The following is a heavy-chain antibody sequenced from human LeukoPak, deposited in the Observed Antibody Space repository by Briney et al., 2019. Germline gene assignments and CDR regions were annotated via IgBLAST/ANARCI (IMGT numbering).Heavy chain of an antibody. Sequence: SETLSLTCTVSGGSISSYYWSWIRQPPGKGLEWIAYISDIGSINYNPSLKSRVTISVDTSKNQFSLKLSSVTAADTAVYYRARGDPQLRYFDWLLLTGFDPWGQGTLVTVSS. CDR3: ARGDPQLRYFDWLLLTGFDP. CDR1: GGSISSYY. D-gene: IGHD3-9*01. J-gene: IGHJ5*02. V-gene: IGHV4-59*12. CDR2: ISDIGSI.